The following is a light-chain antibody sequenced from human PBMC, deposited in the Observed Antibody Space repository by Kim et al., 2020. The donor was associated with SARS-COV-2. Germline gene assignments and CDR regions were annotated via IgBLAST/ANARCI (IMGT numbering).Light chain of an antibody. Sequence: ASVGDRVTITCRASQGINSWLAWYQQKQGKAPKLLIYKASNLESGVPSRFSGSGSGTEFSLAINSLQPDDFATYYCQQYAAYPYTFAQGTKLEIK. CDR3: QQYAAYPYT. CDR2: KAS. CDR1: QGINSW. V-gene: IGKV1-5*03. J-gene: IGKJ2*01.